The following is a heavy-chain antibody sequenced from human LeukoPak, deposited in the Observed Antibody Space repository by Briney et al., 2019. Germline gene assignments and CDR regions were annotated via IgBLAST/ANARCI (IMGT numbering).Heavy chain of an antibody. V-gene: IGHV3-20*04. CDR2: INWNGGST. CDR3: ARYRYCSGGSCYSPFDY. Sequence: GGSLRLSCAASGFTFDDYGMSWVRQAPGKGLEWVSGINWNGGSTGYADSVKGRFTISRDNAKNSLYLQMNSLRAEDTALYYCARYRYCSGGSCYSPFDYWGQGTPVTVSS. CDR1: GFTFDDYG. D-gene: IGHD2-15*01. J-gene: IGHJ4*02.